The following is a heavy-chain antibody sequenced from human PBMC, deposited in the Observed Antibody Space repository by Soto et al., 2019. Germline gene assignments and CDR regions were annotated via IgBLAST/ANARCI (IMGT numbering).Heavy chain of an antibody. CDR3: ARRSVGATADMDV. V-gene: IGHV3-30*19. Sequence: QVQLVESGGGVVQPGRSLRLSCAASGFTFSSHGMYWVRQAPGKGLEWVALISKAGSNKYYADSVRGRFTISRDNSKNTLYVQMSSVRAEDRAVFYCARRSVGATADMDVWGQGTTVTVSS. CDR2: ISKAGSNK. J-gene: IGHJ6*02. D-gene: IGHD1-26*01. CDR1: GFTFSSHG.